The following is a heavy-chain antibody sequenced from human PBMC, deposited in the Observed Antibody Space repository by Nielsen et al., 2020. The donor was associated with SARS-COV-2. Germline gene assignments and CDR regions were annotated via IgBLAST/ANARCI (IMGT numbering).Heavy chain of an antibody. J-gene: IGHJ3*02. D-gene: IGHD5-18*01. V-gene: IGHV3-23*01. Sequence: VRQMPGKGLEWVSAISGSGGSTYYADSVKGRFTISRDNSKNTLYLQMNSLRAEDTAVYYCAREEGPRGYSYGYYAFDIRGQGTMVTVSS. CDR2: ISGSGGST. CDR3: AREEGPRGYSYGYYAFDI.